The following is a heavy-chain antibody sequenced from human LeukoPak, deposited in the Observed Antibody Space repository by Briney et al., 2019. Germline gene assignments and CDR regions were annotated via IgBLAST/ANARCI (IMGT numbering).Heavy chain of an antibody. Sequence: PGGSLRLSCAASGFTFSNYEMNWVRQAPGKGLQWVSYISTGNTTIYYADSVKGRFTISRDNAKNSLYLQMNSLRAEDTAVYYCARAGYSFDSPNYFDYWGQGTLVTVSS. CDR3: ARAGYSFDSPNYFDY. J-gene: IGHJ4*02. CDR2: ISTGNTTI. V-gene: IGHV3-48*03. D-gene: IGHD5-18*01. CDR1: GFTFSNYE.